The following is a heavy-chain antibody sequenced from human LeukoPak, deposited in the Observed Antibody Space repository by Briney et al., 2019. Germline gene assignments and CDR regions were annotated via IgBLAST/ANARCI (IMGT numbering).Heavy chain of an antibody. V-gene: IGHV3-21*01. CDR1: GIIMSRYW. J-gene: IGHJ6*02. CDR3: ARDGVFGVVMSPGNYYYYGMDV. D-gene: IGHD3-3*01. CDR2: ISSSSSYI. Sequence: GGSLRLSCAASGIIMSRYWMSWVRQAPGKGLEWASSISSSSSYIYYADSVKGRFTISRDNAKNSLYLQMNSLRAEDTAVYYCARDGVFGVVMSPGNYYYYGMDVWGQGTTVTVSS.